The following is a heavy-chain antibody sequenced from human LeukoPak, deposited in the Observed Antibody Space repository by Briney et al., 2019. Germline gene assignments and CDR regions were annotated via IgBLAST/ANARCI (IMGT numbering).Heavy chain of an antibody. CDR2: IIPIFGTA. J-gene: IGHJ5*02. CDR1: GGTFSSYA. CDR3: AREAYGDYVSTTLNWFDP. Sequence: VASVKVSCKASGGTFSSYAISWVRQAPGQGLEWMGGIIPIFGTANYAQKFQGRVTITADESTSTAYMELSSLRSEDTAVYYCAREAYGDYVSTTLNWFDPWGQGTLVTVSS. D-gene: IGHD4-17*01. V-gene: IGHV1-69*01.